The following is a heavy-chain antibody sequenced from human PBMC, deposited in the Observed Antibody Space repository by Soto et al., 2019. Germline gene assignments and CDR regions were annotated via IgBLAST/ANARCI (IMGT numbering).Heavy chain of an antibody. CDR3: AKEISGSPLYYFDY. Sequence: GGSLRLSCAASGFTFSSYAMTWVRQAPGKGLEWVSSISGSGGSTYFADSVKGRFTISRDNSKNTLYLQMNSLRAEDTAVYYCAKEISGSPLYYFDYWGQGTLVTVSS. V-gene: IGHV3-23*01. CDR2: ISGSGGST. J-gene: IGHJ4*02. D-gene: IGHD1-26*01. CDR1: GFTFSSYA.